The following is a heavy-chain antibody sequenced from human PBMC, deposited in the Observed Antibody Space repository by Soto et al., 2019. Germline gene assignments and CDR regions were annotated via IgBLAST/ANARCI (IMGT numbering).Heavy chain of an antibody. CDR3: TRDQGGSYDSWFDP. J-gene: IGHJ5*02. CDR2: ISSGGIYI. Sequence: EVQVVESGGGLVNPGGSLRLSCSFTFSMYSMNWVRQAPGKGLEWVASISSGGIYIKYADSVKGRFTITRDNAKNSVSRQRNSLKVEDTALYYCTRDQGGSYDSWFDPWGQGTQVIVSS. CDR1: FTFSMYS. D-gene: IGHD1-26*01. V-gene: IGHV3-21*06.